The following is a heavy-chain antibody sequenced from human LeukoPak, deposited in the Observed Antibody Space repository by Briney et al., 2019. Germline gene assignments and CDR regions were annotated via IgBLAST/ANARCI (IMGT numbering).Heavy chain of an antibody. CDR3: AKDKFGGYVAFDI. J-gene: IGHJ3*02. CDR2: ISWNSGSI. Sequence: GGSLRLSCAASGFTFDDYAMHWVRQALGKGLEWVSGISWNSGSIGYADSVKGRFTISRDNAKNSLYLQMNSLRAEDTALYYCAKDKFGGYVAFDIWGQGTMVTVSS. V-gene: IGHV3-9*01. CDR1: GFTFDDYA. D-gene: IGHD5-12*01.